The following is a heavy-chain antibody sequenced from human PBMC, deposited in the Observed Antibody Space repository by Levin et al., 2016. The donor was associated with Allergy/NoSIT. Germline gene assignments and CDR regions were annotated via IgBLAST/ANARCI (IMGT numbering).Heavy chain of an antibody. D-gene: IGHD1-1*01. Sequence: SVKGRFSISRDNSRNTLYLQMNSLRAEDTAVYYCARDSCTSNSQCFGMDVWGQGTTVTVSS. J-gene: IGHJ6*02. CDR3: ARDSCTSNSQCFGMDV. V-gene: IGHV3-30*07.